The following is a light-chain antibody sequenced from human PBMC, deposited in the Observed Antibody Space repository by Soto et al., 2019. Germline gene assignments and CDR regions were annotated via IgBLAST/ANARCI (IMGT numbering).Light chain of an antibody. V-gene: IGKV3-20*01. CDR2: DAS. J-gene: IGKJ1*01. Sequence: EIVLTQSPGTLSLSPGERATLSCRASQSVRSTYLAWYQQKPGQAPRLLIYDASSRATDIPDRFTGSGSGTDFTLTISRLEPEDFAVYYCQHYGTSLWTFGQGTKVDIK. CDR1: QSVRSTY. CDR3: QHYGTSLWT.